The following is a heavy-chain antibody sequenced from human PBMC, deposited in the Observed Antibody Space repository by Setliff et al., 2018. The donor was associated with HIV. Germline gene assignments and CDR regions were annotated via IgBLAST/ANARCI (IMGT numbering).Heavy chain of an antibody. CDR3: ARGDSTWPTQLLDV. CDR1: GASISSGHY. D-gene: IGHD6-13*01. V-gene: IGHV4-4*02. Sequence: SETLSLTCAVSGASISSGHYWSWVRQSPEKGLEWIGEIYHSGSINRNPSLRSRVIMSVDKSKNQFSLRLTSVTAADTAVYYCARGDSTWPTQLLDVWGKGTTVTVSS. J-gene: IGHJ6*04. CDR2: IYHSGSI.